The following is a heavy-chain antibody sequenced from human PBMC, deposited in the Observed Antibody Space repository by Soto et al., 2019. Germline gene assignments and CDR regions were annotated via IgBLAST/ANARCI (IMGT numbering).Heavy chain of an antibody. Sequence: GVSLRLSCSASGFTFSSYAMSWVRQAPGKGLEWVSAISGSGGSTYYADSVKGRFTISRDNSKNTLYLQMNSLRAEDTAVYYCEKDTLTVDSRNFDIWGQGTMVTVSS. V-gene: IGHV3-23*01. D-gene: IGHD3-22*01. J-gene: IGHJ3*02. CDR2: ISGSGGST. CDR3: EKDTLTVDSRNFDI. CDR1: GFTFSSYA.